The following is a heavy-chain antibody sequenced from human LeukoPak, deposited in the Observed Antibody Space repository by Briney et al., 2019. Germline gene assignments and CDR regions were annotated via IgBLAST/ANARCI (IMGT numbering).Heavy chain of an antibody. CDR3: ASRTYPSDY. V-gene: IGHV3-11*04. CDR1: GPTFSDYY. J-gene: IGHJ4*02. CDR2: ISNSGSTI. Sequence: GGSLRLSCAASGPTFSDYYMSWIRQAPGKGLEWVSYISNSGSTIYYADSVKGRFTISRDKAKNSLYLQMNSLRAEDTAVYYCASRTYPSDYWGQGTLVTVSS.